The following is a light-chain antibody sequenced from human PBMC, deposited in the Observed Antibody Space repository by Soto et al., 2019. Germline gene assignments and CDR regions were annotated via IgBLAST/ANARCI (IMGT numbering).Light chain of an antibody. V-gene: IGLV2-14*01. CDR1: SSDVGGYNY. CDR3: SSYTSSSTLHYV. Sequence: QSVLTQPASVSGSPGQSITTSCTGTSSDVGGYNYVSWYQQHPGKAPKLMIYDVSNRPSGVSNRFSGSKSGNTASLTISGLQAEDEADYYCSSYTSSSTLHYVFGTGTKVTVL. J-gene: IGLJ1*01. CDR2: DVS.